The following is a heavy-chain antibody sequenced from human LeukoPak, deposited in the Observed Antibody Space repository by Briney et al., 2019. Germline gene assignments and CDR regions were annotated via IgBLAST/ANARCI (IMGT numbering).Heavy chain of an antibody. V-gene: IGHV3-23*01. CDR2: ISGSGGST. CDR1: GFTFSSYA. D-gene: IGHD3-22*01. J-gene: IGHJ4*02. Sequence: PGGSLRLSCAASGFTFSSYAMSWVRQAPGKGLEWVSAISGSGGSTYYADSVKGRFTISRDNSKNTLYLQMNSLRAEDTAVYYCAKEGYYYDSSGYPSRYYFDYWGQGTLVTVSS. CDR3: AKEGYYYDSSGYPSRYYFDY.